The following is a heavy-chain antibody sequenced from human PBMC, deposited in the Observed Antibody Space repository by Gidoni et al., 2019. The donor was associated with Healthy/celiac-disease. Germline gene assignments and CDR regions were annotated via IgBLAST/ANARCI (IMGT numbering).Heavy chain of an antibody. V-gene: IGHV5-51*01. J-gene: IGHJ6*02. D-gene: IGHD3-22*01. CDR3: ARRGYYYDSSGYSGYYYGMDV. Sequence: VQLVQSGAEVKTPGESPKIACTCSGYRLTSYWIGRVRQMPGKGLEWMGIIYPGDSDTRYSPSFQGQGTISADKSISTAYLQWSSLKASDTAMYYCARRGYYYDSSGYSGYYYGMDVWGQGTTVTVSS. CDR2: IYPGDSDT. CDR1: GYRLTSYW.